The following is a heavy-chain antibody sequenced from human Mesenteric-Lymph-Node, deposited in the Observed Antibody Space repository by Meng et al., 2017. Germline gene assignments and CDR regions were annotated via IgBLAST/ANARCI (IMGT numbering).Heavy chain of an antibody. J-gene: IGHJ6*02. CDR3: AREGYHSSGWTYFYYGMDV. CDR2: IYSGGNT. Sequence: GESLKISCAASGFTVSSSYMSWVRQAPGKGLEWVSVIYSGGNTYYADSVKGRFTISRDNSKNTLYLQMNSLRAEDTAVYYCAREGYHSSGWTYFYYGMDVWGQGTTVTVSS. CDR1: GFTVSSSY. V-gene: IGHV3-66*01. D-gene: IGHD6-19*01.